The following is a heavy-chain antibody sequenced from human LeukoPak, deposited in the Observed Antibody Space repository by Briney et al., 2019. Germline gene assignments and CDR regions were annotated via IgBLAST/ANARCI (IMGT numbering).Heavy chain of an antibody. CDR2: INHSGST. J-gene: IGHJ6*02. CDR3: ARGARIRYSTQYYYYYYYGMDV. V-gene: IGHV4-34*01. Sequence: SETLSLTCAVYGGSFSGYYWSWIRQPPGKGLEWIGEINHSGSTNYNPSLKSRVTISVDTSKNQFSLKLSSVTAADTAVYYCARGARIRYSTQYYYYYYYGMDVWGQGTTVTVSS. CDR1: GGSFSGYY. D-gene: IGHD4-11*01.